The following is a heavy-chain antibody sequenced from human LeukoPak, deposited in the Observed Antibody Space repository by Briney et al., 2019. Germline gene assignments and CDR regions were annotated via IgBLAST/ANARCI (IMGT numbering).Heavy chain of an antibody. V-gene: IGHV4-30-4*08. CDR1: GGSISSGDYY. D-gene: IGHD3-22*01. Sequence: SETLSLTCTVSGGSISSGDYYWSWVRQPPGKGLEWIGYIYYSGSTSYNPSLKSRVTISLDTSEKQFSLNLSSVTAADTAVYYCAAHDTSGYYSGYWGQGTLDTVSS. CDR2: IYYSGST. CDR3: AAHDTSGYYSGY. J-gene: IGHJ4*02.